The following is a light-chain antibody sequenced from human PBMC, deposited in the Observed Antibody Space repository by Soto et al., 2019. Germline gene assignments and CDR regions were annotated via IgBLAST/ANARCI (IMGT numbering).Light chain of an antibody. CDR1: QIISSW. CDR3: QQYRT. CDR2: DAS. J-gene: IGKJ1*01. V-gene: IGKV1-5*01. Sequence: DIQMTQSPSTLSGSVGDRVTITCRASQIISSWLAWYQQKPGKAPKLLIYDASSLETGVPSRFSGSGSETEFTLTISSLQPEDFATYYCQQYRTFGQGTKVDIK.